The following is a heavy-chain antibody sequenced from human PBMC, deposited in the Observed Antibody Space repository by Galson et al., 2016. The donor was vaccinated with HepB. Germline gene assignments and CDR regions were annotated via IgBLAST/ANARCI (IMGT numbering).Heavy chain of an antibody. CDR3: AKNAVRGTNAYYYGMDV. D-gene: IGHD3-10*01. J-gene: IGHJ6*02. CDR2: INAANGNT. Sequence: SVKVSCKASGYTFTNYAMHWVRQAPGQRLEWMGWINAANGNTKYSQNFQGRVTITRDTSATTAYMELSSLRSEDTAVYYCAKNAVRGTNAYYYGMDVWGQGTTVTVSS. V-gene: IGHV1-3*01. CDR1: GYTFTNYA.